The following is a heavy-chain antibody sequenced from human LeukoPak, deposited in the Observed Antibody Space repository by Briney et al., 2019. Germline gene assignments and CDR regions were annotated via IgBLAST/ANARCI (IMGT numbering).Heavy chain of an antibody. J-gene: IGHJ4*02. D-gene: IGHD1-26*01. CDR3: ARGRVGSYDY. CDR1: GGSFSGYY. CDR2: INHSGST. Sequence: PSETLSLTCAVYGGSFSGYYWSWIRQPPGKGLEWIGEINHSGSTNYNPSLKSRVTISVDTSKNQFSLKLSSVTAADTAVYYCARGRVGSYDYWGQGTLATVSS. V-gene: IGHV4-34*01.